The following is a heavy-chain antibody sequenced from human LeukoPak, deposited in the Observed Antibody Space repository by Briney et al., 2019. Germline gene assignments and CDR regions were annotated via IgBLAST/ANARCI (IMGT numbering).Heavy chain of an antibody. D-gene: IGHD5-18*01. CDR2: INPSTGST. J-gene: IGHJ3*02. V-gene: IGHV1-46*01. CDR3: ARGKIQLWSGQGNAFDI. CDR1: GYTFTSYY. Sequence: ASVKVSCKASGYTFTSYYMHWVRQAPGQGLEWMGIINPSTGSTSYAQKFQGRVTMTRDTSTSTVYMELSSLRSEDTAVYYCARGKIQLWSGQGNAFDIWGQGTMVTVSS.